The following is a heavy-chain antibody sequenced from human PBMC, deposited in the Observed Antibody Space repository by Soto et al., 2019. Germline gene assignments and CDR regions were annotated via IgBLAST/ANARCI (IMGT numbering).Heavy chain of an antibody. CDR1: GGSISSYY. Sequence: SETLSLTCTVSGGSISSYYWSWIRQPPGKGLEWIGYIYYSGSTNYNPSLKSRVTISVDTSKNQFSLKLSSVTAADTAVYYCARSSEDYSGLNALNWFDPWSQGTPVTVSS. D-gene: IGHD3-10*01. CDR2: IYYSGST. V-gene: IGHV4-59*01. CDR3: ARSSEDYSGLNALNWFDP. J-gene: IGHJ5*02.